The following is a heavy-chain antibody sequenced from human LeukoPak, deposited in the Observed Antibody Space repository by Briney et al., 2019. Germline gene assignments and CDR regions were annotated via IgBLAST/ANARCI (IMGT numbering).Heavy chain of an antibody. CDR1: GGSISGSYY. V-gene: IGHV4-4*07. CDR3: ARYTGDSSAWILFDY. Sequence: SETLSLTCTVSGGSISGSYYWTWIRQPAGKGLEWIGRISTSGSANYDPSLKSRVTISVDKSNNQFSLMLTSVTAADTAVYYCARYTGDSSAWILFDYWGQGTLVTVSS. CDR2: ISTSGSA. D-gene: IGHD3-22*01. J-gene: IGHJ4*02.